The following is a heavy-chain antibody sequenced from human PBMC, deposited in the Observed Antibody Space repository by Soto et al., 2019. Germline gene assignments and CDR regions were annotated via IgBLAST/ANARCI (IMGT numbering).Heavy chain of an antibody. Sequence: SETLSLTCTVSGGSISSGDYYWSWIRQPPGKGLEWIGYIYYSGSTYYNPSLKSRVTISVDTSKNQFSLKLSSVTAAYTAVYYCARDHYVYDILTGYGYYYGMDVWGQGTTVTVSS. CDR3: ARDHYVYDILTGYGYYYGMDV. CDR1: GGSISSGDYY. CDR2: IYYSGST. J-gene: IGHJ6*02. V-gene: IGHV4-30-4*01. D-gene: IGHD3-9*01.